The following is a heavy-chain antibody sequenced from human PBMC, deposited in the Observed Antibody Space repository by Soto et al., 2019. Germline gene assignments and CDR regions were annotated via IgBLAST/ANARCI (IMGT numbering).Heavy chain of an antibody. V-gene: IGHV4-39*01. D-gene: IGHD4-17*01. CDR1: GASISSSGYY. Sequence: SGTLSLTCTVAGASISSSGYYLGWIRQPPGRGLEWIGSIDYSENTYYNPSLKSRVTISVDTSKNQFSLRLTSVTAADTAVYYCATHPPYGPLDHWGQGTLVTVSS. CDR2: IDYSENT. CDR3: ATHPPYGPLDH. J-gene: IGHJ4*02.